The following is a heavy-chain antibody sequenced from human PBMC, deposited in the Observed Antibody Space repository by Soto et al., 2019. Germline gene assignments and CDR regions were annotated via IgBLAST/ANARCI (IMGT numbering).Heavy chain of an antibody. J-gene: IGHJ4*02. D-gene: IGHD5-18*01. V-gene: IGHV3-23*01. Sequence: PVGSLRLSCAASGFTFSSYAMSWVRQAPGKGLEWVSAISGSGGSTYYTDSVKGRFTISRDNSKNTLYLQMNSLRAEDTAVYYWANSYGYEGYFDYWGQGTLVTVSS. CDR1: GFTFSSYA. CDR3: ANSYGYEGYFDY. CDR2: ISGSGGST.